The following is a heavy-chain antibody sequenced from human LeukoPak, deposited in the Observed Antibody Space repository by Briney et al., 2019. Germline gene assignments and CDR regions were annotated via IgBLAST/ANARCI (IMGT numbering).Heavy chain of an antibody. CDR2: ISSDGGST. D-gene: IGHD5-24*01. Sequence: GGSLRLSCAVSGFSFSHVPMHWVRQAPGKGLEYVSAISSDGGSTYYADSVKGRFTISRDNSKDTLYLQMGSLTAEDTAVYYCAKDDGDGYNYSTFDYWGQGTLVTVSS. CDR1: GFSFSHVP. CDR3: AKDDGDGYNYSTFDY. V-gene: IGHV3-64*02. J-gene: IGHJ4*02.